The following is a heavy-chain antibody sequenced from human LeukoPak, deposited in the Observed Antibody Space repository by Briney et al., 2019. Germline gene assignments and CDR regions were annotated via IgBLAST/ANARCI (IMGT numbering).Heavy chain of an antibody. CDR2: INPSGGST. CDR1: GYTFASYY. CDR3: ARAYPPSVSSIHYYYYYMDV. J-gene: IGHJ6*03. D-gene: IGHD2-21*01. Sequence: ASVKVSCKASGYTFASYYMHWVRQAPGQGLEWMGIINPSGGSTSYAQKFQGRVTMTRDMSTSTVYMELSSLRSEDTAVYYCARAYPPSVSSIHYYYYYMDVWGKGTTVTVSS. V-gene: IGHV1-46*01.